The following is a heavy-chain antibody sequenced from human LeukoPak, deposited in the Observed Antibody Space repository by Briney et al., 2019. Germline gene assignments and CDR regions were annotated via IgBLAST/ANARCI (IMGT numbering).Heavy chain of an antibody. J-gene: IGHJ3*02. CDR2: LTVTNKI. D-gene: IGHD3-3*01. V-gene: IGHV3-48*02. Sequence: PGGSLRLSCAASGFTFSSHSINWVRQAPGKGLEWIATLTVTNKIYYADSVKGRFTISRGNAENSVYLQMNSLRDEDTAVYSCARAQTLFWEFDGFDIWGRGTKVTVSS. CDR1: GFTFSSHS. CDR3: ARAQTLFWEFDGFDI.